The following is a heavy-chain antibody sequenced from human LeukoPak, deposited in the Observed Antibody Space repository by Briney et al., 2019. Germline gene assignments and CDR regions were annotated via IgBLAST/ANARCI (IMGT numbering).Heavy chain of an antibody. CDR2: IKQDGSEK. D-gene: IGHD5-24*01. J-gene: IGHJ3*02. CDR3: ARGKRWLQLPHAFDI. V-gene: IGHV3-7*01. CDR1: GFTFSSYS. Sequence: PGGSLRLSCAASGFTFSSYSMNWVRQAPGKGLEWVANIKQDGSEKYYVDSVKGRFTISRDNAKNSLYLQMNSLRAEDTAVYYCARGKRWLQLPHAFDIWGQGTMVTVSS.